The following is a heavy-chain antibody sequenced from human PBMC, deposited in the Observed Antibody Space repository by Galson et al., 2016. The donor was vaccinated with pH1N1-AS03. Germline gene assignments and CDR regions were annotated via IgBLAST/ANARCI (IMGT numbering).Heavy chain of an antibody. CDR1: GFTVSRND. J-gene: IGHJ6*04. CDR2: IAAAGPT. V-gene: IGHV3-13*01. D-gene: IGHD3-10*01. Sequence: SLRLSCAASGFTVSRNDMHWVRQATGKGLEWVSIIAAAGPTHYADSVKGRFTISREIPQNSLYLQMDSLRADDTAVYYCAVWGDISGTHGLDVWGKGTTVTVSS. CDR3: AVWGDISGTHGLDV.